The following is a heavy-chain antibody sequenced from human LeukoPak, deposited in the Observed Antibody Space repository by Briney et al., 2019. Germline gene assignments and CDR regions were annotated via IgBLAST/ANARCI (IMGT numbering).Heavy chain of an antibody. CDR3: TTKQWLAPPPDS. J-gene: IGHJ4*02. D-gene: IGHD6-19*01. CDR1: GFTFSKYW. CDR2: INTDGTVT. Sequence: GGSLRLSCAASGFTFSKYWMLWFRQAPGKGLETASRINTDGTVTTYADSVKGRFNVSRDNADNTMFLQMNSVRDEDTAVYYCTTKQWLAPPPDSWGQGTPVTVPS. V-gene: IGHV3-74*01.